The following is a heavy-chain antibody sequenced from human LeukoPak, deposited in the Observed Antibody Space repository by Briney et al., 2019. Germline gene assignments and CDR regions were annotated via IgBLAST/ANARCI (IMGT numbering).Heavy chain of an antibody. CDR2: ISSNGGST. J-gene: IGHJ3*02. Sequence: GGSLRLSCAASGFTFSSYAMHWVRQAPGKGLEYVSSISSNGGSTYYANSVKGRFTISRDNSKNTLYLQMNSLRAEDTAVYYCARCRMTDDAFDIWGQGTMVTVSS. CDR3: ARCRMTDDAFDI. V-gene: IGHV3-64*01. CDR1: GFTFSSYA.